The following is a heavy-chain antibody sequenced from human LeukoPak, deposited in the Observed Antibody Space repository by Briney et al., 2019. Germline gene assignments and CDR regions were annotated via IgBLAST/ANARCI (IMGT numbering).Heavy chain of an antibody. CDR3: ARSQCIGGSCYSLKAFDI. J-gene: IGHJ3*02. V-gene: IGHV4-39*07. Sequence: SETLSLTWTVSGGSISSSSYYWGWIREPPGKGLEWIGSIYYSGSTYYNPSLKSRVTISVDTSKNQFSLKLSSVTAADTAVYYCARSQCIGGSCYSLKAFDIWGQGTMVTVSS. CDR1: GGSISSSSYY. D-gene: IGHD2-15*01. CDR2: IYYSGST.